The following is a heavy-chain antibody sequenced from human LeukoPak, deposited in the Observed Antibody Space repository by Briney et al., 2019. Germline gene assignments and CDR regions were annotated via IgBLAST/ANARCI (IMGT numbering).Heavy chain of an antibody. Sequence: GGSLRLSCAASGFTFSSYGMSWVRQAPGKGLEWVSAISGSGGSTYYADSVKGRFTISRDNSKNTLYLQMNSLRAEDTAVYYCARASGGLLRLGAFDIWGQGTMVTVSS. CDR2: ISGSGGST. V-gene: IGHV3-23*01. CDR1: GFTFSSYG. J-gene: IGHJ3*02. D-gene: IGHD3-22*01. CDR3: ARASGGLLRLGAFDI.